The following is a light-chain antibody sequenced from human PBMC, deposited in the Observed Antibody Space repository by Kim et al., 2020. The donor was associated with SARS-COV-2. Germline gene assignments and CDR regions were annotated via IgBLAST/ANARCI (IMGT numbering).Light chain of an antibody. V-gene: IGLV3-19*01. CDR3: NSRDSSGHHL. Sequence: VALGQTVRITSHGDRHRVCYAGWYQQKTGQAPVLVIYGKNNRPSGIPDRFSGSSSGNTASLTITGAQAEDEADYYCNSRDSSGHHLFGGGTQLTVL. J-gene: IGLJ2*01. CDR2: GKN. CDR1: RHRVCY.